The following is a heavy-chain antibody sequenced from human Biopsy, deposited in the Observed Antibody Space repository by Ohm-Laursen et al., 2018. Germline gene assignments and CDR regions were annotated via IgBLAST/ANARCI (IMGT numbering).Heavy chain of an antibody. CDR2: IYWNDDK. D-gene: IGHD3-22*01. CDR1: GFSLTSRGEG. Sequence: TQTLTLTWAFSGFSLTSRGEGVGWLRQPPGKALEWLALIYWNDDKRYSPSLKSRLTITKDTSKNQVVLTMTNMDPVDTATYYCAHSGNSGYYFRNWFDPWGQGTLVTVSS. CDR3: AHSGNSGYYFRNWFDP. V-gene: IGHV2-5*01. J-gene: IGHJ5*02.